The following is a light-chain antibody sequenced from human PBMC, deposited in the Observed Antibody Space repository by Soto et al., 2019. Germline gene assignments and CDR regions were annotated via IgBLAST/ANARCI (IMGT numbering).Light chain of an antibody. Sequence: EIVMTKSAATLSVSPGGRATPSCKASQSISATLAWYQQKLGQAPRVIIYGASTRATGIPDRFSGSGSGTEFILTISSLQSEDFAVYYCQEYNTWPWTFGQGTKVDIK. CDR1: QSISAT. CDR2: GAS. J-gene: IGKJ1*01. CDR3: QEYNTWPWT. V-gene: IGKV3-15*01.